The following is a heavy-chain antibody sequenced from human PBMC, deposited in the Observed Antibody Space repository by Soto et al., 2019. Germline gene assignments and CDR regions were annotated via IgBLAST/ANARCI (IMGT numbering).Heavy chain of an antibody. J-gene: IGHJ6*02. V-gene: IGHV1-18*01. CDR1: GYTFTSYG. CDR2: ISAYNGNT. D-gene: IGHD7-27*01. CDR3: ARDLTPLYYYGMDV. Sequence: ASVKVSCKASGYTFTSYGISWVRQAPGQGLEWMGWISAYNGNTNYAQKLQGRVTMTTDTSTSTAYMELRSLRSDDTAVYYCARDLTPLYYYGMDVWGQGTTVTVSS.